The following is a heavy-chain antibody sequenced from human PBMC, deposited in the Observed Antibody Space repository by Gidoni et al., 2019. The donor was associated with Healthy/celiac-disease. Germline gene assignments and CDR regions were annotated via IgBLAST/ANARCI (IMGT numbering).Heavy chain of an antibody. CDR2: IIPIFGTA. J-gene: IGHJ6*02. CDR3: ARDTATPDPEQYYYYGMDV. CDR1: GGTFSSYA. V-gene: IGHV1-69*01. Sequence: QVQLVQSGAEVKKPGSSVKVSCKASGGTFSSYAISWVRQAPGQGLEWMGGIIPIFGTANYAQKFQGRGTITADESTSTAYMELSSLRSEDTAVYYCARDTATPDPEQYYYYGMDVWGQGTTVTVSS. D-gene: IGHD6-25*01.